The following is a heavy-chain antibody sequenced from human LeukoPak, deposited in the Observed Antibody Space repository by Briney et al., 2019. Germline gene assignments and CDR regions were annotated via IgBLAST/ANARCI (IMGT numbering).Heavy chain of an antibody. V-gene: IGHV3-11*01. J-gene: IGHJ4*02. CDR2: ISNSGSTI. Sequence: PGGSLRLSCAPSGFTFSDHYMSWIHQAPGKGLEWISYISNSGSTIYYADSVKGRFTISRDNAKNSLYLQMNSLRADDTAVYHCVRVVAAGVDYLGQGTLVTGSS. CDR3: VRVVAAGVDY. CDR1: GFTFSDHY. D-gene: IGHD2-8*01.